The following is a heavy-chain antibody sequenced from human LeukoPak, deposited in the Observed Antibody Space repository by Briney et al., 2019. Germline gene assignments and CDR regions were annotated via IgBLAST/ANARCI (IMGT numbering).Heavy chain of an antibody. CDR3: AKAMEYWNSPAPPNWFDP. Sequence: PGGSLRLSCAASGFTFSSYAMSWVRQAPGKGLEWVSSVSGSGGSTYYADSVKGRFTISRDNSKNTLYLQMNSLRAEDTAVYYCAKAMEYWNSPAPPNWFDPWGQGTLVTVSS. V-gene: IGHV3-23*01. J-gene: IGHJ5*02. CDR2: VSGSGGST. CDR1: GFTFSSYA. D-gene: IGHD1-7*01.